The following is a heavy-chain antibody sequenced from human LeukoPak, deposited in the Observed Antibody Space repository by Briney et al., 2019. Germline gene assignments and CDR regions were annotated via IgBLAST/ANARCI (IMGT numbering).Heavy chain of an antibody. CDR2: IQTSGST. CDR1: GGSISSDSFY. D-gene: IGHD3-22*01. Sequence: SETLSLTCTVSGGSISSDSFYWSWIRQPAGKGLVWIGRIQTSGSTNYNPSLTSRVTISVDTSKNQFSLKLSSVTAADTAVYYCVKSMRVGDAFDIWGQGTMVTVSS. CDR3: VKSMRVGDAFDI. V-gene: IGHV4-61*02. J-gene: IGHJ3*02.